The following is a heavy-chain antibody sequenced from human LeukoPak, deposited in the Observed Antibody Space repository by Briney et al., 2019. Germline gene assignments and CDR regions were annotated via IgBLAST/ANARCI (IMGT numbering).Heavy chain of an antibody. CDR3: ATLDSTKSVL. D-gene: IGHD2-2*01. Sequence: PGGSLRLTCVASGFRFGRDWISWVRQAPGKGLEWVACVKQDGTEKNYVVSVWGRFTVSVDNGKNSLYLQMNSLRAEDPAKYYCATLDSTKSVLWGRGTAVIVSS. CDR2: VKQDGTEK. V-gene: IGHV3-7*01. CDR1: GFRFGRDW. J-gene: IGHJ1*01.